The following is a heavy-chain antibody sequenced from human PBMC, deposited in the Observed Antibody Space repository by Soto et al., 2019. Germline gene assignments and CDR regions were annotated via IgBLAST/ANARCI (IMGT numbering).Heavy chain of an antibody. V-gene: IGHV3-23*01. CDR2: ISGSGGST. CDR1: GFTFSSYA. CDR3: AKVTTAAVAGTTLYDY. Sequence: EVQLLESGGGLVQPGGSLRLSCAASGFTFSSYAMSWVRQAPWKGLEWVSAISGSGGSTYYADSVKGRFTISRDNSKNTLYLQMNSLRAEDTAVYYCAKVTTAAVAGTTLYDYWGQGTLVTVSS. J-gene: IGHJ4*02. D-gene: IGHD6-19*01.